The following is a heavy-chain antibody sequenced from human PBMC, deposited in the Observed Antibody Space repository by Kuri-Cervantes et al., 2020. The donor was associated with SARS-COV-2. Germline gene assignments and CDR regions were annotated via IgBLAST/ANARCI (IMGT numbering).Heavy chain of an antibody. CDR1: GGTFSSYT. V-gene: IGHV1-69*06. CDR3: ASFTLDLPYSSSWKNFDY. Sequence: SVKVSCKASGGTFSSYTISWVRQAPGQGLEWMGGIIPIFGTANYAQKFQGRVTITADKSTSTAYMELRSLRSDDTAVYYCASFTLDLPYSSSWKNFDYWGQGTLVTVSS. D-gene: IGHD6-13*01. CDR2: IIPIFGTA. J-gene: IGHJ4*02.